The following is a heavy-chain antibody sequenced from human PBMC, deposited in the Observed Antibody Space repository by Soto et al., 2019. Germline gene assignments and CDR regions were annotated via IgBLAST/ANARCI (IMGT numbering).Heavy chain of an antibody. J-gene: IGHJ3*02. CDR2: ISWNSGSI. CDR3: AKDIGLGAFHI. Sequence: EVQLVESGGGLVQPGRSLRLSCAASGFTFDDYAMHWVRQAPGKGLEWVSGISWNSGSIGYADSVKGRFTISRDNAKNSLYLQMNSLRAEDTALYYCAKDIGLGAFHIWGQGTMVTVSS. CDR1: GFTFDDYA. D-gene: IGHD7-27*01. V-gene: IGHV3-9*01.